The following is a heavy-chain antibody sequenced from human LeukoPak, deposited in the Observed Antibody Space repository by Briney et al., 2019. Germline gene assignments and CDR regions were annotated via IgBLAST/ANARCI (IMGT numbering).Heavy chain of an antibody. V-gene: IGHV1-2*06. CDR3: ARGDYGDH. CDR2: INPNSGGT. CDR1: RYTFTGYY. J-gene: IGHJ4*02. Sequence: ASVKVSCKASRYTFTGYYMHWVRQAPGQGLEWMGRINPNSGGTNYAQKFQGRVTMARDTSINTAYMELRSLRSDDTAVYYCARGDYGDHWGQGTLVTVSS.